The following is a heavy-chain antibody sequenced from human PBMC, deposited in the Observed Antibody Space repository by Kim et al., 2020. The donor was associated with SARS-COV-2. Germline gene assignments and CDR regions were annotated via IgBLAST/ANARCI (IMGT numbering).Heavy chain of an antibody. D-gene: IGHD4-17*01. CDR3: AGGYGDYGDWDCFDP. V-gene: IGHV3-7*03. Sequence: VDSVKDRITIARDNAKNSLYLQMNSLRAEDTAVYYCAGGYGDYGDWDCFDPWGQGTLVTVSS. J-gene: IGHJ5*02.